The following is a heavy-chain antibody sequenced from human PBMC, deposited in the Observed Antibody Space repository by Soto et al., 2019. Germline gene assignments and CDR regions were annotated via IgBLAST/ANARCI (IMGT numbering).Heavy chain of an antibody. V-gene: IGHV3-30*02. Sequence: PAVSPRLSCAASGFILGSYGMHWFRQAPGKGMEWVAVVWYDGSNKYYADSVKGRFTISRDNSKNTLYLQMNSLRAEDTAVYYCAKGPKRLQYYYDSSGYPRRLCPFDFWGQGPLVTVSS. J-gene: IGHJ4*02. D-gene: IGHD3-22*01. CDR3: AKGPKRLQYYYDSSGYPRRLCPFDF. CDR2: VWYDGSNK. CDR1: GFILGSYG.